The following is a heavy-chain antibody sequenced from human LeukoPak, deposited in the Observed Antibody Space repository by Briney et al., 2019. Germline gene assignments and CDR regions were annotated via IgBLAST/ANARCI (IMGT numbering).Heavy chain of an antibody. CDR2: INHSGST. D-gene: IGHD5-24*01. Sequence: SETLSLTSAVYGGSFSGYYWSWIRQPPGQGMEWIGEINHSGSTNYNPSFKSRVTISVDTSKNQFSLKLSSVTAADTAVYYWARGLNESRNDYTPAPPYFDYWGQGTLVTVSS. CDR3: ARGLNESRNDYTPAPPYFDY. V-gene: IGHV4-34*01. CDR1: GGSFSGYY. J-gene: IGHJ4*02.